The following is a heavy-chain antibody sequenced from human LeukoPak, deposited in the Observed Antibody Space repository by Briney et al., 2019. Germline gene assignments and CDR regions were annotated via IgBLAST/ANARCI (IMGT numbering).Heavy chain of an antibody. V-gene: IGHV4-31*03. D-gene: IGHD3-16*02. CDR1: GGSISSGGYY. CDR3: ARGDEDYVWGSYRSYYFDY. Sequence: SETLSLTCTVSGGSISSGGYYWSWIRQHPGKGLEWIGYIYYSGSTNYNPSLKSRVTISVDTSKNQFSLKLSSVTAADTAVYYCARGDEDYVWGSYRSYYFDYWGQGTLVTVSS. J-gene: IGHJ4*02. CDR2: IYYSGST.